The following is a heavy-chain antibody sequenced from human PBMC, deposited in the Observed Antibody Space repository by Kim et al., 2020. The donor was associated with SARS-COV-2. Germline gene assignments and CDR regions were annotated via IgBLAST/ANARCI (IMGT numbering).Heavy chain of an antibody. J-gene: IGHJ4*02. CDR3: AREGYYYGSGSYSPGGY. CDR1: GYTFTSYY. D-gene: IGHD3-10*01. Sequence: ASVKVSCKASGYTFTSYYMHWVRQAPGQGLEWMGIINPSGGSTSYAQKFQGRVTMTRDTSTSTVYMELSSLRSEDTAVYYCAREGYYYGSGSYSPGGYWGQGTLVTVSS. CDR2: INPSGGST. V-gene: IGHV1-46*01.